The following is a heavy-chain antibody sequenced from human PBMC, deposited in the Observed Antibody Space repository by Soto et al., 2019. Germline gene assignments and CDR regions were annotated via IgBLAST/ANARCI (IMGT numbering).Heavy chain of an antibody. CDR2: ISGSGGST. Sequence: EVQLLESGGGLVQPGGSLRLSCAASGFTFSSYAMSWVRQAPGKGLEWVSAISGSGGSTYYADSVKGRFTISRDNSKNTLYLQMNSLRAEDTDVYYCAKDQGSHYYYYGMDVWGQGTTVTVSS. J-gene: IGHJ6*02. CDR1: GFTFSSYA. D-gene: IGHD6-13*01. V-gene: IGHV3-23*01. CDR3: AKDQGSHYYYYGMDV.